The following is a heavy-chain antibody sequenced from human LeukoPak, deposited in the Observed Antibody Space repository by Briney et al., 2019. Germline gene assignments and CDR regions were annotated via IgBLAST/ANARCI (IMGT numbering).Heavy chain of an antibody. CDR3: ARGSTGPQDAFDI. CDR1: GGSFSGYY. J-gene: IGHJ3*02. CDR2: INHSGST. V-gene: IGHV4-34*01. Sequence: SETLSLTCAVYGGSFSGYYWSWIRQPPGKGLEWIGEINHSGSTNYNPSLKSRVAISVDTSKNQFSLKLSSVTAADTAVYYCARGSTGPQDAFDIWGQGTMVTVSS.